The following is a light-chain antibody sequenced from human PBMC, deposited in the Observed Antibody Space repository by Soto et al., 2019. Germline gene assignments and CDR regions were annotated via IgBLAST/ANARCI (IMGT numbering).Light chain of an antibody. CDR2: DAS. V-gene: IGKV1-33*01. CDR1: QAISNY. Sequence: DIQMTQSPSSLSASVGDRVTITCRASQAISNYLNWYHQKPGKAPKLLIYDASNLETGVPSRFSGSGSGTDFTLTISSLQPEDVATYYCQQYDSVPFTFGQGTQVEIK. CDR3: QQYDSVPFT. J-gene: IGKJ5*01.